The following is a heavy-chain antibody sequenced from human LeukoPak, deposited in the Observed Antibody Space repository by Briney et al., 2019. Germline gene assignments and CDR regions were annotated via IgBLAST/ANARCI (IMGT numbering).Heavy chain of an antibody. Sequence: GGSLRLSCAASGFTFINYWMSWVRQAPGKGLEWVANIRKDGNDEYYVDSAKGRFTISRDNAKNSLYLQMNSLRAEDTAVYYCAGLDTIMVRDAGYWGQGNPVFVSS. CDR3: AGLDTIMVRDAGY. D-gene: IGHD5-18*01. J-gene: IGHJ4*02. V-gene: IGHV3-7*01. CDR1: GFTFINYW. CDR2: IRKDGNDE.